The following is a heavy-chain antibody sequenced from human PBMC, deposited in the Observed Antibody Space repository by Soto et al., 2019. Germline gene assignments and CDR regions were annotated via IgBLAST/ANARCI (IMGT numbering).Heavy chain of an antibody. Sequence: EVQLLESGGRLVQPGGSLRLSCAASGFTFRTYAMSWVRQAPGKGLEWVSAISGSGDSTYYADSVKGRFTISRDNPKNTLYLQMTTLRAEDTALYHCAKDHWGSYSGQGTLVSVSS. D-gene: IGHD3-16*01. CDR1: GFTFRTYA. CDR2: ISGSGDST. V-gene: IGHV3-23*01. J-gene: IGHJ4*02. CDR3: AKDHWGSY.